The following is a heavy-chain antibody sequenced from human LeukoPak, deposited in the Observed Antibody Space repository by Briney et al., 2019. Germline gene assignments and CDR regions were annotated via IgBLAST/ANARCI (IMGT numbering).Heavy chain of an antibody. Sequence: GGSLRLSCAASGFTVSSNYMSWVRQAPGKGLEWVSVIYSGGSTYYADSVKGRFTISRDNSKNTLYLQMNSLRAEDTAVYYCAREEGSSWYFDYWGQGTLVTVSS. CDR1: GFTVSSNY. CDR2: IYSGGST. D-gene: IGHD6-13*01. CDR3: AREEGSSWYFDY. V-gene: IGHV3-66*02. J-gene: IGHJ4*02.